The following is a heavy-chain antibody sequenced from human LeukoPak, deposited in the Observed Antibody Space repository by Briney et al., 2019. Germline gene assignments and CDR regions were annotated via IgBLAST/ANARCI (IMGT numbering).Heavy chain of an antibody. CDR3: AKEPNLSIATSGMYFDY. CDR2: ISYEGGTNK. Sequence: SGGSLRLSCEASGFTFINYALHWVRQAPGRGLEWVAIISYEGGTNKYYADSVKGRFTISRDNSKKTLYLQMNSLRAEDTAVYYCAKEPNLSIATSGMYFDYWGQGTLVTVSS. CDR1: GFTFINYA. J-gene: IGHJ4*02. D-gene: IGHD6-13*01. V-gene: IGHV3-30-3*01.